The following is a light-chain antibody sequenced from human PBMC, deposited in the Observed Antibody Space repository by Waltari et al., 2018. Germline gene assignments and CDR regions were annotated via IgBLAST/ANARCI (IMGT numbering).Light chain of an antibody. CDR3: QQYNSYSGYT. Sequence: DIQMTQSPSTLSASVGDRVTITCRASQSISSWLAWYQQKPGKAPKLLIYKASSLESGVPSRFRGSGSGTEFTLNISSLQPDDFATYYCQQYNSYSGYTFGQGTKLEIK. CDR2: KAS. CDR1: QSISSW. V-gene: IGKV1-5*03. J-gene: IGKJ2*01.